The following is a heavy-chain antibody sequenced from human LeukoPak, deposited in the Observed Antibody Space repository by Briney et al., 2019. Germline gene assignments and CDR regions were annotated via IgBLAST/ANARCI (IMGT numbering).Heavy chain of an antibody. D-gene: IGHD3-22*01. J-gene: IGHJ4*02. Sequence: GGSLRLSCAASGFTFTGYYMHWVRQAPGQGLEWMGWINPNSGGTNYAQKFQGWVTMTRDTSISTAYMELSRLRSDDTAVYYCARGEGTMIVSNLDYWGQGTLVTVSS. CDR2: INPNSGGT. CDR1: GFTFTGYY. V-gene: IGHV1-2*04. CDR3: ARGEGTMIVSNLDY.